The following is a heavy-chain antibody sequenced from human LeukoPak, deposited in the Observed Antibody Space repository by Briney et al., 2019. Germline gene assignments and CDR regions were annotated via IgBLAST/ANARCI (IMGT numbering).Heavy chain of an antibody. CDR1: GGSISSSSHY. CDR2: IYYSGST. V-gene: IGHV4-39*07. CDR3: ARNLGHFDY. J-gene: IGHJ4*02. D-gene: IGHD3/OR15-3a*01. Sequence: SETLSLTCTVSGGSISSSSHYWGWIRQPPGKGLEWIGSIYYSGSTYYNPSLKSRVTISVDTSKNQFSLKLSSVTAADTAVYYCARNLGHFDYWGQGTLVTVSS.